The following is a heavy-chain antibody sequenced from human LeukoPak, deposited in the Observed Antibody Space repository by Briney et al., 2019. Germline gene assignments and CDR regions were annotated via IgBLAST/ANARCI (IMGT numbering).Heavy chain of an antibody. Sequence: GGSLRLSCAASGFTFSGSAIHWVRQASGKGLEWVGRIRSKANNYATAYAASMKGRFTISRDDSKNTAYLQMSSLKTEDTAVYYCTRHSHDSSAGWFDPWGQGTLVTVSS. V-gene: IGHV3-73*01. CDR1: GFTFSGSA. CDR3: TRHSHDSSAGWFDP. J-gene: IGHJ5*02. D-gene: IGHD3-22*01. CDR2: IRSKANNYAT.